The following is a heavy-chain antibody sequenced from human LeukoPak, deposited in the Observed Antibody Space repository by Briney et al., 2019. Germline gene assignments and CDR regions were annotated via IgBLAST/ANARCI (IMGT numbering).Heavy chain of an antibody. CDR1: GFTLSDNW. J-gene: IGHJ4*02. CDR3: AKDAVAPGSGGDYFDY. D-gene: IGHD3-10*01. V-gene: IGHV3-23*01. CDR2: ISGSGGST. Sequence: GGSLRLSCEASGFTLSDNWMSWVRQAPGKGLEWVSAISGSGGSTYYADSVKGRFTISRDNSKNTLSLQMNSLRAEDTAVYYCAKDAVAPGSGGDYFDYWGQGTLVTVSS.